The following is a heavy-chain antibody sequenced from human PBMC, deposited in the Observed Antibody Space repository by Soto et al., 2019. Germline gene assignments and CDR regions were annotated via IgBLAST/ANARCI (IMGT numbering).Heavy chain of an antibody. Sequence: TLSLTCTFSVGSLSSGFYYWSWIRQPPGQGLAWIGYIYYSGSTYYNTSLKSRVTISVDTSKNQFSLKLSSVTAADTAAYHCASDQGHQSWGGLDAWGQGTTVTVSS. J-gene: IGHJ6*02. CDR1: VGSLSSGFYY. D-gene: IGHD6-25*01. V-gene: IGHV4-31*03. CDR3: ASDQGHQSWGGLDA. CDR2: IYYSGST.